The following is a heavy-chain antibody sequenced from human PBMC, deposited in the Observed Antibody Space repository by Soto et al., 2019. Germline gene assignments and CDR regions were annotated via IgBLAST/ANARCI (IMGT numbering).Heavy chain of an antibody. J-gene: IGHJ6*02. CDR1: GDTFSTSS. CDR2: SIPRSAKS. CDR3: AREGLVLVPTTVNSDYYYYAMDV. D-gene: IGHD2-2*01. Sequence: QVQLVQSGAEVKKPGSSVKVSCKASGDTFSTSSITWMRQVPGQGLEWMGGSIPRSAKSNYAQKCQGRVTSTADESTSTAYMELSSLRSEDTAVYYCAREGLVLVPTTVNSDYYYYAMDVWGQGTTVTVSS. V-gene: IGHV1-69*12.